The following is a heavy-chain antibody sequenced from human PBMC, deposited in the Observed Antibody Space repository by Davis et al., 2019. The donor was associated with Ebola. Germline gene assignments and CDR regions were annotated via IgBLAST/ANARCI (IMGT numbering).Heavy chain of an antibody. J-gene: IGHJ4*02. CDR3: AKDLLDVTDDY. Sequence: GKSLKISCAASGFTFSSYAMSWVRQAPGKGLEWVSAISGSGGSTYYADSVKGRFTISRDNSKNTLYLQMNSLRAEDTAVYYCAKDLLDVTDDYWGQGTLVTVSS. D-gene: IGHD1-1*01. V-gene: IGHV3-23*01. CDR2: ISGSGGST. CDR1: GFTFSSYA.